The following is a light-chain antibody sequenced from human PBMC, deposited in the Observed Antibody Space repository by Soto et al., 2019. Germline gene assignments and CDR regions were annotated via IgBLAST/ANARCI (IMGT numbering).Light chain of an antibody. CDR3: CSYAGSATVV. J-gene: IGLJ2*01. CDR1: SSDVGSFNL. Sequence: QSALTQPASVSGSPGQSITISCTGTSSDVGSFNLVSWYQHHPGRAPRLMIHEDTKRPSGVSNRFSGSKSGNTASLTISGPQTEDEADYYCCSYAGSATVVFGGGTKVTVL. CDR2: EDT. V-gene: IGLV2-23*01.